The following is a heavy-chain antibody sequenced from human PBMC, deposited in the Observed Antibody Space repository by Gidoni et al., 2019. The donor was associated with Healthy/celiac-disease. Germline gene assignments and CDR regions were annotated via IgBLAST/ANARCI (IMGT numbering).Heavy chain of an antibody. V-gene: IGHV4-30-4*01. D-gene: IGHD2-2*02. CDR3: ASSPIYCSSTSCYKVFDY. CDR1: GGSISSGDYY. Sequence: QVQLQESGPGLVKPSQTLSPTCTVSGGSISSGDYYWSWIRQPPGQGLEWIGYIYYRGSTYYNPSLKSRVTISVDTSKNQFSLKLSSVTAADTAVYYCASSPIYCSSTSCYKVFDYWGQGTLVTVSS. J-gene: IGHJ4*02. CDR2: IYYRGST.